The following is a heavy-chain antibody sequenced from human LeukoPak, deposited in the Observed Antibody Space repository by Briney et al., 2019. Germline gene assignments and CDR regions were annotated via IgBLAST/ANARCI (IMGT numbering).Heavy chain of an antibody. V-gene: IGHV1-24*01. CDR2: FDPEDGET. Sequence: ASVKVSCKVSGYTLTELSMHWVRQAPGKGLEWMGGFDPEDGETIYAQKFQGRVNTTEDTSTDTAYMELRRLRSEDTAVYYCAVAAAGTWYWGQGTLVTVSS. D-gene: IGHD6-13*01. CDR1: GYTLTELS. J-gene: IGHJ4*02. CDR3: AVAAAGTWY.